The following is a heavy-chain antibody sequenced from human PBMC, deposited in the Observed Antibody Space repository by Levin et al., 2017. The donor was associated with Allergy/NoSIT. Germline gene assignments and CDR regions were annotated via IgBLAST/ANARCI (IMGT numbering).Heavy chain of an antibody. CDR1: GYTFTSYG. J-gene: IGHJ4*02. CDR2: ISAYNGNT. D-gene: IGHD2-8*02. Sequence: GESLKISCKASGYTFTSYGISWVRQAPGQGLEWMGWISAYNGNTNYAQKLQGRVTMTTDTSTSTAYMELRSLRSDDTAVYYCARVGRVRSYFDYWGQGTLVTVSS. V-gene: IGHV1-18*01. CDR3: ARVGRVRSYFDY.